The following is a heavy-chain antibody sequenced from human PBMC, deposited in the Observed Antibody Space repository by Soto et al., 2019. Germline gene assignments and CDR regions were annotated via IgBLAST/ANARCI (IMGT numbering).Heavy chain of an antibody. CDR3: SRSLDS. J-gene: IGHJ4*02. V-gene: IGHV3-7*01. CDR2: INPYGNEK. CDR1: GFTFSSFW. Sequence: LRLSFAASGFTFSSFWMDWVRQAPGKGLEWVANINPYGNEKHYVDSVKGRFTISRDNAKNSLYLQMSSLTAEDSALYYCSRSLDSWGQGTRVTVSS.